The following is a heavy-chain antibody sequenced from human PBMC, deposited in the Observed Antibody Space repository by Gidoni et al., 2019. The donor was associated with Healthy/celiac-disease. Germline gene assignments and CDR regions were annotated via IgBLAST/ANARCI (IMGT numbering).Heavy chain of an antibody. CDR2: ISSSSSYI. V-gene: IGHV3-21*01. CDR3: ARVPEVITGTNYYGMDV. J-gene: IGHJ6*02. CDR1: GFTFLSYS. D-gene: IGHD1-20*01. Sequence: EVQLVESGGGLVKPGGSLRLSCAASGFTFLSYSMNWVRQAPGKGLEWVSSISSSSSYIYYADSVKGRFTISRDNAKNSLYLQMNSLRAEDTAVYYCARVPEVITGTNYYGMDVWGQGTTVTVSS.